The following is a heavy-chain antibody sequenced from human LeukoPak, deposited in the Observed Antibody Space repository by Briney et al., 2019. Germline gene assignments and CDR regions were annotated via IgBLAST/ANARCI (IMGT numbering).Heavy chain of an antibody. CDR2: INPNSGGT. J-gene: IGHJ3*02. V-gene: IGHV1-2*06. CDR3: ARVGRSSGSYGAAFDI. CDR1: GYTFTGYY. D-gene: IGHD1-26*01. Sequence: GASVKVSCKASGYTFTGYYMHWVRQAPGQGLEWMGRINPNSGGTNYAQKFQGRVTMTRDTSISTAYMELSRLRSDDTAVYYCARVGRSSGSYGAAFDIWGQGTMVTVSS.